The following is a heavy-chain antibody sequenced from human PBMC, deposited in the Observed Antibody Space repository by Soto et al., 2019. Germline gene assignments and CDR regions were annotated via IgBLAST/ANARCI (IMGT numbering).Heavy chain of an antibody. D-gene: IGHD3-22*01. CDR2: TSAYNRNT. V-gene: IGHV1-18*01. J-gene: IGHJ4*02. Sequence: QVQLVQSGSEVKKPGASVKVSCKTSGYTFTDYGISWVRQAPGQGLEWVGWTSAYNRNTKYTQKLQGRVTMTTDTFTGTAYMELRSLRSEDTAVYYCAKEHTYYDTPCTTDYWGQGTLVIVSS. CDR3: AKEHTYYDTPCTTDY. CDR1: GYTFTDYG.